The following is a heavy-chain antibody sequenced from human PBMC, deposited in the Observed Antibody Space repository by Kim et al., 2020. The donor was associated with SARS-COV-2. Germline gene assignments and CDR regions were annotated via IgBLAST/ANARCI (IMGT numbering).Heavy chain of an antibody. Sequence: GGSLRLSCAASGFTFDDYAMHWVRQAPGKGLEWVSGISWNSGSIGYADSVKGRFTISRDNAKNSLYLQMNSLRAEDTALYYCAKVGGITGDYWGQGTLVTVSS. V-gene: IGHV3-9*01. J-gene: IGHJ4*02. CDR1: GFTFDDYA. CDR3: AKVGGITGDY. D-gene: IGHD3-10*01. CDR2: ISWNSGSI.